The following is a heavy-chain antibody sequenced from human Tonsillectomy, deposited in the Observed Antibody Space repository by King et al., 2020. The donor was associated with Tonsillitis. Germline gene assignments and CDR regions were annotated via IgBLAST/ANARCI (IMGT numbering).Heavy chain of an antibody. CDR3: ARQGAYWGGDCSNWFDP. CDR1: GGSISSYY. V-gene: IGHV4-59*01. J-gene: IGHJ5*02. D-gene: IGHD2-21*02. Sequence: QLQESGPGLVKPSETLSLTCTVSGGSISSYYWSWIRQPPGKGLEWIGYIYYSGSSNYNPSLKSRVTISVDASKNQFSLNLSSVTAADTAVYYCARQGAYWGGDCSNWFDPWGQGTLVTVSS. CDR2: IYYSGSS.